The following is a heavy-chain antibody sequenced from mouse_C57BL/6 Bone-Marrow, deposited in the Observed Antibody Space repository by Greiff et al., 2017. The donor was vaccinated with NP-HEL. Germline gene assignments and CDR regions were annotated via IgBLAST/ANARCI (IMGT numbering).Heavy chain of an antibody. J-gene: IGHJ4*01. CDR1: GFTFTDYY. V-gene: IGHV7-3*02. CDR2: IRNKANGYTT. Sequence: EVKLMESGGGLVQPGGSLRLSCATSGFTFTDYYMSWVRQPPGKALEWLGFIRNKANGYTTEYSASVKGRFTISRDNSQSILYLQMNTLRAEDSATYYCARDYGNYGNAMDYWGQGTSVTVSS. D-gene: IGHD2-1*01. CDR3: ARDYGNYGNAMDY.